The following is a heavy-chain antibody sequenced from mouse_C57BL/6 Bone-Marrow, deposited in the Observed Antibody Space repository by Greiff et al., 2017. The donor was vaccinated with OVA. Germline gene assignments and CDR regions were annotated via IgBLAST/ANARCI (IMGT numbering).Heavy chain of an antibody. Sequence: EVNVVESGGGLVQPGGSLSLSCAASGFTFTDYYMSWVRQPPGKALEWLGFIRNKANGYTTEYSASVKGRFTISRDNSQSILYLQMNALRAEDSATYYCARYRSYDYVWYFDVWGTGTTVTVSS. J-gene: IGHJ1*03. CDR1: GFTFTDYY. D-gene: IGHD2-4*01. V-gene: IGHV7-3*01. CDR3: ARYRSYDYVWYFDV. CDR2: IRNKANGYTT.